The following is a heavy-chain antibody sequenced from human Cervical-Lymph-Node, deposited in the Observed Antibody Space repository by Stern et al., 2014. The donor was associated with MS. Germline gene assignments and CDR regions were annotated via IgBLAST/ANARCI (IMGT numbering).Heavy chain of an antibody. CDR3: ARLSTAVDF. J-gene: IGHJ4*02. CDR2: ISHSGDT. CDR1: GGSISSRY. Sequence: VQLVQSGPGLVKPSETLSLTCAVSGGSISSRYWGWIRQPPGKGLEWIGLISHSGDTKYNPSLKSRVTIPLDPSKNQFPLKVTSVTAADTAVYYCARLSTAVDFWGQGTLVTVSS. V-gene: IGHV4-59*08.